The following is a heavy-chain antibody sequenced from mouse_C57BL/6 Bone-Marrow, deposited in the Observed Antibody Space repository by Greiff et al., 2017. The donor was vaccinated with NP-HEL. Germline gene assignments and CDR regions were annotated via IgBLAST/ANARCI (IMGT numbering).Heavy chain of an antibody. CDR3: ARDRAYYYGTLDY. CDR2: ISDGGSYT. J-gene: IGHJ2*01. Sequence: EVHLVESGGGLVKPGGSLKLSCAASGFTFSDYGMHWVRRAPEKGLEWVAYISDGGSYTYYPDNVKGRFTISRDNAKNNLYLQMSHLKSEDTAMYYCARDRAYYYGTLDYWGQGTTLTVSS. V-gene: IGHV5-4*01. D-gene: IGHD1-1*01. CDR1: GFTFSDYG.